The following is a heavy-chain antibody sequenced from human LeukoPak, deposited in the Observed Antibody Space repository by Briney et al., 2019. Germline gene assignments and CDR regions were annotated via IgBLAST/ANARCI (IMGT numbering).Heavy chain of an antibody. CDR3: AKGAYDYIEIAYFDY. CDR2: IIGSSGPT. J-gene: IGHJ4*02. Sequence: PGGSLRLSCVASGFSFNNYAMNWVRQAPGKGLEWVSLIIGSSGPTFYADSVKGRFTISRDKSKSTLYLQVNSLRAEDTAVYYCAKGAYDYIEIAYFDYWGQGSLVTVSS. CDR1: GFSFNNYA. V-gene: IGHV3-23*01. D-gene: IGHD5-12*01.